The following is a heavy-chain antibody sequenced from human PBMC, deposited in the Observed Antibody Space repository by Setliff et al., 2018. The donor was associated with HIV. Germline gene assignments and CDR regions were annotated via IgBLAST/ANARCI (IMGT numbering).Heavy chain of an antibody. CDR1: GFTFSSYA. V-gene: IGHV3-23*01. J-gene: IGHJ4*02. CDR3: AKSLGVSGSVTYYTDPSSY. D-gene: IGHD3-10*01. CDR2: IGGMNGST. Sequence: GGSLRLSCTAFGFTFSSYAMVWVRQPPGKGLEWVSTIGGMNGSTYYADCVKGRFTVSRDNSKNTAYLQMNSLRAEDTALYYCAKSLGVSGSVTYYTDPSSYWGQGTLVTVSS.